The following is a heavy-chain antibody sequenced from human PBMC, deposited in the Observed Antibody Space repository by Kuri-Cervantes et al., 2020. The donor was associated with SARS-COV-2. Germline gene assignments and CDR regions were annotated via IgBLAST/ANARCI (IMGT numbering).Heavy chain of an antibody. Sequence: SETLSLTCTVSGGSISSYYWSWIRQPPGKGLERIGYIYYSGSTNYNPSLKSRVTISVDTSKNQFSLKLSSVTAADTAVYYCARDEASSGAFDIWGQGTMVTVSS. V-gene: IGHV4-59*01. CDR1: GGSISSYY. D-gene: IGHD3-10*01. J-gene: IGHJ3*02. CDR3: ARDEASSGAFDI. CDR2: IYYSGST.